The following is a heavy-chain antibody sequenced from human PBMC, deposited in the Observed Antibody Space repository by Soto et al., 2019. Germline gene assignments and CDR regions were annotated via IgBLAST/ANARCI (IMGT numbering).Heavy chain of an antibody. CDR3: ATWHEREHAYDV. D-gene: IGHD1-1*01. Sequence: GGSLRLSYAAFWFTISCKKYVAWVRQAPGKGLEWVSALYDLDDSFYAASVKGRFTTSSDSSKTTVYLQMNDLRPDDTAVYYCATWHEREHAYDVWGQGTTVTVSS. CDR2: LYDLDDS. V-gene: IGHV3-53*01. CDR1: WFTISCKKY. J-gene: IGHJ3*01.